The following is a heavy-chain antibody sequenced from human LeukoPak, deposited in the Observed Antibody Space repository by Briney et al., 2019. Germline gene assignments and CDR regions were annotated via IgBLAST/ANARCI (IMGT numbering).Heavy chain of an antibody. D-gene: IGHD5-18*01. J-gene: IGHJ4*02. CDR1: GYTFTNYA. CDR3: ARVSLPLGTAMVPHFDY. Sequence: ASVKVSFKASGYTFTNYAMNWVRQAPGQGLEWMGWINTNTGNPTYAQGFTGRFAFSLDTSVSTAYLQISSLKAEDTAVYYCARVSLPLGTAMVPHFDYWGQGTLVTVSS. CDR2: INTNTGNP. V-gene: IGHV7-4-1*02.